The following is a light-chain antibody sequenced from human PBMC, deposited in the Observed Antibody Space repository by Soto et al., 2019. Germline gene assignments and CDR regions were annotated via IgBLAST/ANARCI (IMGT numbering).Light chain of an antibody. CDR3: CSYAGGSNFV. CDR2: EVS. J-gene: IGLJ1*01. Sequence: QSALTQPASVSGSPGQSITISCTGTSSDVGSYNLVSWYQQHPGKAPKLMIYEVSKRPAGVSNRFSGSKSGNTASLTISGLQAEDEAEDYCCSYAGGSNFVFGTGTKLTVL. CDR1: SSDVGSYNL. V-gene: IGLV2-23*02.